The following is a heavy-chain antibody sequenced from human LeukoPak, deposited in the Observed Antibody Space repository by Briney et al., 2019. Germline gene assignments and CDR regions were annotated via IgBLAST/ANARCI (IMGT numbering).Heavy chain of an antibody. Sequence: APVKVSCKASGYTFTSYYMHWVRQAPGQGLEWMGIINPSGGSTSYAQKFQGRVTMTRDTSTSTVYMELSSLRSEDTAVYYCARDLGAGIAAAGGDAFDIWGQGTMVTVSS. CDR1: GYTFTSYY. CDR3: ARDLGAGIAAAGGDAFDI. V-gene: IGHV1-46*01. CDR2: INPSGGST. J-gene: IGHJ3*02. D-gene: IGHD6-13*01.